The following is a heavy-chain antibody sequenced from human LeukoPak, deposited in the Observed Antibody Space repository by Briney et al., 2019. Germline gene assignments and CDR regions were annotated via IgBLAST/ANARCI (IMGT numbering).Heavy chain of an antibody. V-gene: IGHV4-4*07. D-gene: IGHD2-15*01. CDR1: GGSINNYY. J-gene: IGHJ3*02. CDR3: ARGRYCSADICSGGDAFDI. Sequence: PSETLSLTCTVSGGSINNYYWSWIRQPAGKGLEWIGRIYTRGSTNYNPSLKSRVTMSVDTSKTQFSLKLSSVTVADTAVYYCARGRYCSADICSGGDAFDIWGQGTMVSVSS. CDR2: IYTRGST.